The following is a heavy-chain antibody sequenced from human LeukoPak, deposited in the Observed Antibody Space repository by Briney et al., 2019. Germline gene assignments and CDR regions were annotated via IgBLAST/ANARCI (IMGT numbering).Heavy chain of an antibody. V-gene: IGHV3-23*01. J-gene: IGHJ6*03. CDR1: GFTFSSYA. CDR2: ISGSGGST. Sequence: GGSLRLSCAASGFTFSSYAMSWVRPAPGKGLEWVSAISGSGGSTYYADSVKGRFTISRDNSKNTLHLQMTSLRAEDTAVYYCAKYITVTTNSYYYYMDVWGKGTTVAVSS. D-gene: IGHD4-11*01. CDR3: AKYITVTTNSYYYYMDV.